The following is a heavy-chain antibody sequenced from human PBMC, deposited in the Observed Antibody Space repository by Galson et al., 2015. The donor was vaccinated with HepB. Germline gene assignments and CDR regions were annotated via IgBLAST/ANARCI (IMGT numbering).Heavy chain of an antibody. CDR2: IIPIFGTA. CDR1: GGTFTSYA. CDR3: ARGRTLELGPYYYYGMDV. Sequence: SVKASCKASGGTFTSYAISWVRQAPGQGLEWMGGIIPIFGTANYAQKFQGRVTITADKSTSTAYMELSSLRSEDTAVYYCARGRTLELGPYYYYGMDVWGQGTTVTVSS. D-gene: IGHD1-7*01. J-gene: IGHJ6*02. V-gene: IGHV1-69*06.